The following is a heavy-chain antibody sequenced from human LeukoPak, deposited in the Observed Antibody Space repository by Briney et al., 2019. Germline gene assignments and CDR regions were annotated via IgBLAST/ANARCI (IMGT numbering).Heavy chain of an antibody. J-gene: IGHJ4*02. V-gene: IGHV3-23*01. D-gene: IGHD6-13*01. CDR2: ISGSGGST. CDR1: GFTFSSYA. CDR3: ARGSIAAALKEFDY. Sequence: GGSLRLSCAASGFTFSSYAMSWVRQAPGKGLEWVSAISGSGGSTYYADSVKGRFTISRDNAKNSLYLQMNSLRAEDTAVYYCARGSIAAALKEFDYWGQGTLVTVSS.